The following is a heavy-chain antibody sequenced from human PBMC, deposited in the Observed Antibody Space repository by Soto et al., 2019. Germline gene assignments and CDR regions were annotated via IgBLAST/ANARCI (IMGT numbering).Heavy chain of an antibody. CDR2: ISWNSGSI. J-gene: IGHJ3*02. CDR1: GFTFDDYA. V-gene: IGHV3-9*01. Sequence: PGGSLRLSCAASGFTFDDYAMHWVRQAPGKGLEWVSGISWNSGSIGYADSVKGRFTISRDNAENSLHLQMNSLRAEDTAVYYCAKDSIRRSFSRSSTRARDAFDIWGQGTMVTVSS. CDR3: AKDSIRRSFSRSSTRARDAFDI. D-gene: IGHD6-6*01.